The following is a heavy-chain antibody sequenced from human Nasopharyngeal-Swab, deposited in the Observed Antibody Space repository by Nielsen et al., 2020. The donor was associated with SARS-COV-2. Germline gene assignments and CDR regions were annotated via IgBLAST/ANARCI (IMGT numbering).Heavy chain of an antibody. J-gene: IGHJ4*02. CDR2: FSEDGSIT. CDR3: ASQLGHPDS. D-gene: IGHD2-2*01. CDR1: GFTFSSHW. V-gene: IGHV3-74*01. Sequence: GGSLRLSCAVSGFTFSSHWMHCVRQAPGKGLVWVSRFSEDGSITTYADSVKGRFTISRDNAKNTLFLQMHSLRADDTAIYYCASQLGHPDSWRQGTLVTISS.